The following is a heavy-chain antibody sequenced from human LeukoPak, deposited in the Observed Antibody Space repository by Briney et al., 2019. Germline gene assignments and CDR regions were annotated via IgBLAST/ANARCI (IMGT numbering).Heavy chain of an antibody. V-gene: IGHV4-34*01. CDR1: GGSFSGYY. Sequence: SETLSLTCAVYGGSFSGYYWSWIRQPPGKGLEWIGETNHSRSTNYNPSLKSRVTISVDTSKNQFSLKLSSVTAADTAVYYCARDTITMVRGGKAFDIWGQGTMVTVSS. D-gene: IGHD3-10*01. CDR2: TNHSRST. CDR3: ARDTITMVRGGKAFDI. J-gene: IGHJ3*02.